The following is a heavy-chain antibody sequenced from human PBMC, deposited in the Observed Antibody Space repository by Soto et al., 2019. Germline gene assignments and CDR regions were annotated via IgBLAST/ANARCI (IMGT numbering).Heavy chain of an antibody. J-gene: IGHJ3*02. D-gene: IGHD3-22*01. CDR3: ARGRSGYSYTNAFDI. CDR1: GGTFSSYA. V-gene: IGHV1-69*13. CDR2: IIPIFGTA. Sequence: GASVKVSCKASGGTFSSYAISWVRQAPGQGLEWMGGIIPIFGTANYAQKFQGRVTITADESTSTAYMELSSLRSEDTAVYYCARGRSGYSYTNAFDIWGQGTMVTVSS.